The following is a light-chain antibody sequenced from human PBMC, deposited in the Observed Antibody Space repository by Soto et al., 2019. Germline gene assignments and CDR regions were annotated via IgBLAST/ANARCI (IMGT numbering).Light chain of an antibody. CDR2: GAS. V-gene: IGKV3-20*01. CDR1: QSFTSSY. Sequence: EIVLTQSPGTLSLSPGERATLSCRASQSFTSSYLAWYQQKPGQAPRLLIYGASCRATAIPDRFSDSGSGTDFTLTISRLEPEDFAVYYCQQYGSSPTFGQGTRLEIK. J-gene: IGKJ5*01. CDR3: QQYGSSPT.